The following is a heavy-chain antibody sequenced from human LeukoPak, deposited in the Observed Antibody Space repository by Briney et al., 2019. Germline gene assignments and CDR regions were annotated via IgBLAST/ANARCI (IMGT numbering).Heavy chain of an antibody. D-gene: IGHD6-19*01. J-gene: IGHJ4*02. CDR3: ARVYSSGWSYYFDH. V-gene: IGHV4-4*07. CDR2: IYTSGST. Sequence: SETLSLTCTVSGGSISSYYWSWIRQPAGKGLEWIGRIYTSGSTNYNPSLKSRVTMSVDTSKNQFSLKLSSVTAADTAVYYCARVYSSGWSYYFDHWGQGTLVTVSS. CDR1: GGSISSYY.